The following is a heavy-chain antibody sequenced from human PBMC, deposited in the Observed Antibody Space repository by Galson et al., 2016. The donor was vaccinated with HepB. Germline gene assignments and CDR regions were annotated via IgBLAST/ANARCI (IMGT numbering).Heavy chain of an antibody. CDR1: GFTLSNYA. CDR2: ISGSGITT. J-gene: IGHJ4*02. V-gene: IGHV3-23*01. CDR3: ARLFGGYIDY. D-gene: IGHD2-15*01. Sequence: SLRLSCAASGFTLSNYAMSWVRQAPGKGLEWVSDISGSGITTYYADSVKGRFTISRDNSKKTVYLQMSSLRAEDTAVYYCARLFGGYIDYWCQGTLVTVSS.